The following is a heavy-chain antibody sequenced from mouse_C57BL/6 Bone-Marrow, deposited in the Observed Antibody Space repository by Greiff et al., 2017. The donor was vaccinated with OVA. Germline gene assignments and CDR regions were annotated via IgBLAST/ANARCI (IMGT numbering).Heavy chain of an antibody. J-gene: IGHJ4*01. D-gene: IGHD2-10*01. Sequence: VQLQQPGAELVRPGSSVKLSCKASGYTFTSYWMHWVKQRPIQGLEWIGNIDPSDSETHYNQKFKDKATLTVDKSSSTAYMQLSSLTSEDSAVYYCARESYYGNYPDYWGQGTSVTVSS. CDR1: GYTFTSYW. V-gene: IGHV1-52*01. CDR3: ARESYYGNYPDY. CDR2: IDPSDSET.